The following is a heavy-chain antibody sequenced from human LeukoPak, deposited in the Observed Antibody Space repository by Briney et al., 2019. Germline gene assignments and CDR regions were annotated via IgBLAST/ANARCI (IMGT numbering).Heavy chain of an antibody. CDR2: IYYSGST. Sequence: SQTLSLTCTVSGGSISSGDYYWSWIRQPPGKGLEWIGYIYYSGSTYYNPSLKSRVTISVDTSKNQFSLKLSSVTAADTAVYYCARSVGDDILTGDYYYYMDVWGKGTTVTVSS. V-gene: IGHV4-30-4*08. D-gene: IGHD3-9*01. CDR3: ARSVGDDILTGDYYYYMDV. CDR1: GGSISSGDYY. J-gene: IGHJ6*03.